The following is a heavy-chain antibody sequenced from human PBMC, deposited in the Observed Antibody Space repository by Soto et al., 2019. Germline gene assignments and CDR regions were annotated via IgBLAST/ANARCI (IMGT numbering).Heavy chain of an antibody. CDR3: ARVPSPFDFYYAMDV. V-gene: IGHV4-59*04. CDR1: GVSISSSY. Sequence: SGTLSLTCTVSGVSISSSYWSWIRQPPGKGLEWIGHMYYSGTTYYNPSLKSRLTMSLDTSQNQFSLKLNSVTAADTAVYFCARVPSPFDFYYAMDVWGQGTTVTVSS. CDR2: MYYSGTT. J-gene: IGHJ6*02. D-gene: IGHD3-16*01.